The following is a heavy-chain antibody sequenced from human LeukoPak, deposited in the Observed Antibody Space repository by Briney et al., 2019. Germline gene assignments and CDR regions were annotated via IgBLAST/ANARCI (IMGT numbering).Heavy chain of an antibody. Sequence: SVKVSCRASGGTFSSYAISWVRQAPGQGLEWMGRIIPILGIANYAQKFQGRVTITADKSTSTAYMELSSLRSEDTAVYYCARASFIVATIISAFDIWGQGTMVTVSS. J-gene: IGHJ3*02. D-gene: IGHD5-12*01. V-gene: IGHV1-69*04. CDR3: ARASFIVATIISAFDI. CDR2: IIPILGIA. CDR1: GGTFSSYA.